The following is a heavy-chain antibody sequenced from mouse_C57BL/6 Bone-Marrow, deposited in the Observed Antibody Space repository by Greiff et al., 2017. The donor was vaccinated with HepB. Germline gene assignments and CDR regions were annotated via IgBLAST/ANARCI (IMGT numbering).Heavy chain of an antibody. V-gene: IGHV5-6*01. J-gene: IGHJ3*01. D-gene: IGHD3-3*01. CDR2: ISRGSSYT. CDR1: GFTFSSYG. Sequence: EVKLVESGGDLVKPGGSLKLSCAASGFTFSSYGMSWVRQTPDKRLEWVATISRGSSYTYYPDSVKGRFTISRDNAKNTLYLQMSSLKSEDTAMYYCARERKMGHWFAYWGQGTLGTVSA. CDR3: ARERKMGHWFAY.